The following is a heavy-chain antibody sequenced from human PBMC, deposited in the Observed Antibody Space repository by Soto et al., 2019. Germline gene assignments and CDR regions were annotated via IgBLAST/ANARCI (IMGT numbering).Heavy chain of an antibody. D-gene: IGHD5-12*01. J-gene: IGHJ4*02. Sequence: QVQLLESGGGVVQPGRSLRLSCVASGLTFSTQGMHWVRQAPGKGLEWVGVIYNDGSTTYYADSVKGRFTISRDNSKNTLYLQMNSLRAEDTAVYYCARNPSGVDIASTKDWGQGTLVTVSS. CDR3: ARNPSGVDIASTKD. CDR1: GLTFSTQG. V-gene: IGHV3-33*01. CDR2: IYNDGSTT.